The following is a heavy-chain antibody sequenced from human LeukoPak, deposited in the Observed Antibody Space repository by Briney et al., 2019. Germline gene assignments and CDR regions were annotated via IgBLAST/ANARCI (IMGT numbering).Heavy chain of an antibody. D-gene: IGHD2-2*01. Sequence: SETLSLTCTVSSGSISTSNYYWGWVRQPPGKALEWIGNIFYSGSTYYSPSLKSRVTISLDTSRNQFSLKLNSVTAADTAVYYCARSIVVVPAAPWGDAFDIWGQGTMVTVSS. CDR2: IFYSGST. CDR1: SGSISTSNYY. CDR3: ARSIVVVPAAPWGDAFDI. J-gene: IGHJ3*02. V-gene: IGHV4-39*01.